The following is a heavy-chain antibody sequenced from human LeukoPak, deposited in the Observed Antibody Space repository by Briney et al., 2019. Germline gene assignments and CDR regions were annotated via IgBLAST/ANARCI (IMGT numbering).Heavy chain of an antibody. CDR1: GYTFTSYD. V-gene: IGHV1-8*01. CDR2: MNPYNGNT. J-gene: IGHJ6*03. Sequence: ASVEVPCKASGYTFTSYDINWVRQATGQGLEWMGWMNPYNGNTGYAQKFEGRVIMTRDTSISTAYLELSSLTSEDTAVYYCARAAVNLHPNHYYYMDVWGKGTTVTVSS. CDR3: ARAAVNLHPNHYYYMDV.